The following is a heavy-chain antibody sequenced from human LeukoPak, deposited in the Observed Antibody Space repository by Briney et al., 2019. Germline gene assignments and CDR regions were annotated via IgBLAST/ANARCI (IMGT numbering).Heavy chain of an antibody. CDR1: GFTFSSYW. CDR2: IKEDGSVK. D-gene: IGHD5-24*01. V-gene: IGHV3-7*01. Sequence: GGSLRLSCAASGFTFSSYWISWVRQAPGKGLEWVANIKEDGSVKYYLDSVKGRFTISGDNVKNSLYLQMNSLRAEDTAVYYCARDRGWLQFDYWGQGTLVTVS. J-gene: IGHJ4*02. CDR3: ARDRGWLQFDY.